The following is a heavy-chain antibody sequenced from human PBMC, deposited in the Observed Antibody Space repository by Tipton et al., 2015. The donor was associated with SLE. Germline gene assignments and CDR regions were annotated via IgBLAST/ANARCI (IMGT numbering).Heavy chain of an antibody. CDR3: ARDLGGDFDY. J-gene: IGHJ4*02. V-gene: IGHV4-59*01. Sequence: LRLSCTVSGGSISSYYWSWVRQPPGRGLGWIGFIYYSGSTDYNPSLKSRVTISVDTSKNQFSLKVSSVTAADTAVYYCARDLGGDFDYWGQGTLVTVSS. CDR1: GGSISSYY. D-gene: IGHD4-17*01. CDR2: IYYSGST.